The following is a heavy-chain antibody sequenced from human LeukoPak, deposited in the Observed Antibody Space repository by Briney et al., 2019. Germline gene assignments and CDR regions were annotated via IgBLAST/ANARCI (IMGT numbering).Heavy chain of an antibody. CDR1: GFTFSSYG. D-gene: IGHD5-18*01. V-gene: IGHV3-30*02. J-gene: IGHJ4*02. CDR3: ARGGRGYPDY. Sequence: GGSLRLSCAASGFTFSSYGMHWVRQAPGKGLEWVAFIRYDGSNKYYADSVKGRFTISRDNARNSLYLQLNSLRGEDTAVYYCARGGRGYPDYWGQGTLVTVSS. CDR2: IRYDGSNK.